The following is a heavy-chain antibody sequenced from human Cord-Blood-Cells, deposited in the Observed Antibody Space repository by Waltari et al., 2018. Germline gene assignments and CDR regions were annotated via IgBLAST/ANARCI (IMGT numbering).Heavy chain of an antibody. J-gene: IGHJ4*02. Sequence: QVQLQQWGAGLLKPSETLSLTCAVYGGSFSGYYWSWIRQPPGKGLEWIGEINHSGSTNYNPSLKSRVTISVDTSKNQFSRKLSSVTAADTAVYYCARAGAAAGRSFDYWGQGTLVTVSS. V-gene: IGHV4-34*01. D-gene: IGHD6-13*01. CDR2: INHSGST. CDR3: ARAGAAAGRSFDY. CDR1: GGSFSGYY.